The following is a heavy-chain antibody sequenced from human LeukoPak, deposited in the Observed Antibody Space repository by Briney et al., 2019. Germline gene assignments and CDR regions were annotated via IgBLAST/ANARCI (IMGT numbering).Heavy chain of an antibody. J-gene: IGHJ5*02. D-gene: IGHD1-26*01. V-gene: IGHV3-23*01. Sequence: GGSLRLSCAASGFTFNNYAMSWVRQAPGKGLEWVSAISGSGGSTYYADSVKGRFTISRDNSKNTLYLQMNSLRAEDTAVYYCAKGGPPSGSYYGWFDPWGQGTPVTVSS. CDR3: AKGGPPSGSYYGWFDP. CDR2: ISGSGGST. CDR1: GFTFNNYA.